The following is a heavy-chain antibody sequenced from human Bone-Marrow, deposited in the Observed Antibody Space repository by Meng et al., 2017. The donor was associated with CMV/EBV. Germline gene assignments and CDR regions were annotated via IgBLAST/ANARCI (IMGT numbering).Heavy chain of an antibody. CDR3: AKDGVDFTASVRYLSL. V-gene: IGHV3-30*02. J-gene: IGHJ2*01. Sequence: GESLKISCVGSGFSFSSSGMHWVRQAPGKGLEWVAFIGSNGSNKKHVDSVKGRFTISRDNSKSTLYLQMNSLRPEDTAVYYCAKDGVDFTASVRYLSLFVRGTLVTVSS. CDR2: IGSNGSNK. D-gene: IGHD3-9*01. CDR1: GFSFSSSG.